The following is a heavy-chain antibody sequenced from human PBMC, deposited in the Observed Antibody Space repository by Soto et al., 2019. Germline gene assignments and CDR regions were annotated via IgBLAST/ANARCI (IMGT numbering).Heavy chain of an antibody. CDR1: GYTFTGYA. D-gene: IGHD3-10*01. CDR2: INAGNGNT. J-gene: IGHJ4*02. V-gene: IGHV1-3*01. CDR3: ARWQPLWFGETTFFDY. Sequence: QVQLVQSGAEVKKPGASVKVSCKASGYTFTGYAMHWVRQAPGQRLEWMGWINAGNGNTKYSQKFQGRVTITRDTSASTAYMELSSLRSEDTAVYYCARWQPLWFGETTFFDYWGQGTLVTVSS.